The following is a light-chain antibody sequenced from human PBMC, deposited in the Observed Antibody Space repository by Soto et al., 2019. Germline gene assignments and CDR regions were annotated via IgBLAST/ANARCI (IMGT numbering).Light chain of an antibody. CDR2: AAS. V-gene: IGKV3-20*01. Sequence: EIVLTQSPGTLSVSPGERATLSCRASQNLSSNYLAWYQQRPGQAPSLLMYAASKRATGIPGRFSGSGSEKAFTLTVARVEPEDFAVYYCQQYSDSSPITFGPGTRLDIK. CDR1: QNLSSNY. CDR3: QQYSDSSPIT. J-gene: IGKJ5*01.